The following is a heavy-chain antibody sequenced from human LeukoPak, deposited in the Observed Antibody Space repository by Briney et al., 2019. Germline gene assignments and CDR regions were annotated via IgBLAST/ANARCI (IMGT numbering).Heavy chain of an antibody. CDR3: AREYCSGGSCPLDY. V-gene: IGHV4-61*01. J-gene: IGHJ4*02. Sequence: PSETLSLTCIVSGGSVGSDTYYWSWIRQPPGKGLEWIGYIYYSGSTNYNPSLKSRVTISVDTSKNQFSLKLSSVTAADTAVYYCAREYCSGGSCPLDYWGQGTLVTVSS. CDR2: IYYSGST. CDR1: GGSVGSDTYY. D-gene: IGHD2-15*01.